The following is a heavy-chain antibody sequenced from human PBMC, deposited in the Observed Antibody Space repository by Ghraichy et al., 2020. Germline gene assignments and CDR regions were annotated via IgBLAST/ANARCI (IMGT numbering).Heavy chain of an antibody. V-gene: IGHV4-34*01. Sequence: SETLSLTCAVYGGSFSGYYWSWIRQPPGKGLEWIGEINHSGSTNYNPSLKSRVTISVDTSKNQFSLKLSSVTAADTAVYYCTRGGFDYWGQGTLVTVSS. CDR2: INHSGST. J-gene: IGHJ4*02. CDR3: TRGGFDY. CDR1: GGSFSGYY.